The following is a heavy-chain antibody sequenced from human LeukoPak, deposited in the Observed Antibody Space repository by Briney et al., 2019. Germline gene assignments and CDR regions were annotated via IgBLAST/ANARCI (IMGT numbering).Heavy chain of an antibody. CDR1: GVTFSSYA. J-gene: IGHJ4*02. CDR3: ARDGLGGDSSGYYPHLFDY. CDR2: ISYDGSNK. D-gene: IGHD3-22*01. Sequence: PGGSLRLSCAASGVTFSSYAMHWVRQAPGKGLEWVAVISYDGSNKYYADSVKGRFTISRDNSKNTLYLQMNSLRAEDTAVYYCARDGLGGDSSGYYPHLFDYWGQGTLVTVSS. V-gene: IGHV3-30-3*01.